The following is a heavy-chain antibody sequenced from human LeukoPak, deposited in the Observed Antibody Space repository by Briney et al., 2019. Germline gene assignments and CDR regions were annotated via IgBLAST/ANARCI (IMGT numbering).Heavy chain of an antibody. Sequence: PSETLSLTCTVSGGSISSSSYYWSWIRQPAGKGLEWIGRIYTSGSTNYNPSLKSRVTMSVDTSKNQFSLKLSSVTAADTAVYYCASERLGYCSSTSCSHYYYYMDVWGKGTTVTISS. V-gene: IGHV4-61*02. J-gene: IGHJ6*03. D-gene: IGHD2-2*01. CDR1: GGSISSSSYY. CDR2: IYTSGST. CDR3: ASERLGYCSSTSCSHYYYYMDV.